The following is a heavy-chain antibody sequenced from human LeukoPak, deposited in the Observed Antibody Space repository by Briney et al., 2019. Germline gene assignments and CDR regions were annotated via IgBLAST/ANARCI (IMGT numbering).Heavy chain of an antibody. V-gene: IGHV3-13*01. Sequence: GGSLRLSCAASGFTFSSYDMHWVRQATGKGLEWVSAIGTAGDTYYPGSVKGRFTISRENAKNSLYLQMNSLRAGDTAVYYCARGLMDSSGYYLLDYWGQGTLVTVPS. CDR3: ARGLMDSSGYYLLDY. J-gene: IGHJ4*02. CDR1: GFTFSSYD. D-gene: IGHD3-22*01. CDR2: IGTAGDT.